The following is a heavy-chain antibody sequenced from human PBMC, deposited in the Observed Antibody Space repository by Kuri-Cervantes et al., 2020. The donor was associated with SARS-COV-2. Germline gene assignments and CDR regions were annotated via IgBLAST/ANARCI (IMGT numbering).Heavy chain of an antibody. CDR3: VRDGDHWNFDY. Sequence: GESLKISCTASGLTFSSHWMSWVRQAPGKGLVWVSRINPDGSYTNNADSVKGRFTLSRDNAKNMLFLQMNSLRAEDTAVYYCVRDGDHWNFDYWGQGTLVTVSS. J-gene: IGHJ4*02. D-gene: IGHD1-1*01. V-gene: IGHV3-74*01. CDR1: GLTFSSHW. CDR2: INPDGSYT.